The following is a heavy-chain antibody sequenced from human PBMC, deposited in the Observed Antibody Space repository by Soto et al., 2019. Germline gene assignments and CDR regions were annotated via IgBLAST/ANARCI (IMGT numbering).Heavy chain of an antibody. D-gene: IGHD2-15*01. Sequence: PGASLRLSCVVSGFTFSLYWMHWDRQVPGQSPFWFSRISDAGTTTNYADSVRGRFTISRENSKNTLFLQMNNLKPDDTASFYCTRGHRAYSSGTGDHWGQGTPVTVPS. V-gene: IGHV3-74*01. CDR2: ISDAGTTT. J-gene: IGHJ4*02. CDR3: TRGHRAYSSGTGDH. CDR1: GFTFSLYW.